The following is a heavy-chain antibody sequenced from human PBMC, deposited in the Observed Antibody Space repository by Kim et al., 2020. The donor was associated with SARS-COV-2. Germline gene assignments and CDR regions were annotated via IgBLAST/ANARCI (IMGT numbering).Heavy chain of an antibody. CDR3: ARAGEVYCGGDCYDY. CDR2: INPNSGGT. V-gene: IGHV1-2*04. D-gene: IGHD2-21*01. J-gene: IGHJ4*02. CDR1: GYTFTGYY. Sequence: ASVKVSCKASGYTFTGYYMHWVRQAPGQGLEWMGWINPNSGGTNYAQKFQGWVTMTRDTSISTAYMELSRLRSDDTAVYYCARAGEVYCGGDCYDYWGQGTLVTVSS.